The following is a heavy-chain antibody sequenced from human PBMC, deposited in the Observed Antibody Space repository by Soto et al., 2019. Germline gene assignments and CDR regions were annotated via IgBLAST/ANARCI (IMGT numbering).Heavy chain of an antibody. Sequence: EVQLLESGGGLVQPGGSLRLSCAASGFTFSSYAMSWVRQAPGKGLEWVSAISGSGGSTYYADSVKGRFIISRDNSKNTLYLQMNSLRAEDTAVYYCAKDLPGIAVAGNWFDPWGQGTLVTVSS. CDR2: ISGSGGST. CDR1: GFTFSSYA. V-gene: IGHV3-23*01. D-gene: IGHD6-19*01. CDR3: AKDLPGIAVAGNWFDP. J-gene: IGHJ5*02.